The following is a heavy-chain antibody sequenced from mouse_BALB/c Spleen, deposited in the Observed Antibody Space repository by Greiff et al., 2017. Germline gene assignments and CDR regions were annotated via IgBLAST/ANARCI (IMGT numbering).Heavy chain of an antibody. D-gene: IGHD6-5*01. J-gene: IGHJ4*01. Sequence: QVQLQQSGAELMKPGASVKISCKATGYTFSSYWIEWVKQRPGHGLEWIGEILPGSGSTNYNEKFKGKATFTADTSSNTAYMQLSRLTCEDSAVYYCSGSAYGYDAMGYWGQGTTVTVSS. CDR1: GYTFSSYW. CDR3: SGSAYGYDAMGY. V-gene: IGHV1-9*01. CDR2: ILPGSGST.